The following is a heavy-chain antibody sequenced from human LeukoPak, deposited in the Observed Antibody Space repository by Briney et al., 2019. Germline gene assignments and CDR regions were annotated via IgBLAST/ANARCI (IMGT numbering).Heavy chain of an antibody. D-gene: IGHD6-13*01. Sequence: PGGSLRLSCAASGFTFSNYNMNWVRQAPGKGLEWISYITLSSSTIYYADSVKGRFTMSRDNAKNSLYLQMNSLRAEDTAMYYCARETPDSSSWTVFDYWGQGTLVTVSS. CDR3: ARETPDSSSWTVFDY. J-gene: IGHJ4*02. V-gene: IGHV3-48*01. CDR2: ITLSSSTI. CDR1: GFTFSNYN.